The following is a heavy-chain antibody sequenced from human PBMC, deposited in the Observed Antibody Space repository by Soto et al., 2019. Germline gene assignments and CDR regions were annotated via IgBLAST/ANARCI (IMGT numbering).Heavy chain of an antibody. D-gene: IGHD3-22*01. Sequence: QVQLQESGPGLVKPSGTLSLTCAVSGGSISSSNWWSWVRQPPGKGLEWIGEIYHSGSTNYNPSLKSRVTISVDKSKNQFSLKLSSVTAADTAVYYCARDLPSLRRDSSGYYVFDYWGQGTLVTVSS. CDR2: IYHSGST. CDR1: GGSISSSNW. V-gene: IGHV4-4*02. CDR3: ARDLPSLRRDSSGYYVFDY. J-gene: IGHJ4*02.